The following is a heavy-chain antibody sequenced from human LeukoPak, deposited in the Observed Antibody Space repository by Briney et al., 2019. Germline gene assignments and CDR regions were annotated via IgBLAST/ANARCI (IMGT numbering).Heavy chain of an antibody. CDR2: IYYSGST. V-gene: IGHV4-61*01. Sequence: SQTLSLTCTVSGGSISSGSYYWSWIRQPPGKGLEWIGYIYYSGSTNYNPSLKSRVTISVDTSKNQFSLKLSSVTAADTAVYYCARGADGDSNYYYYYMDVWGKGTTVTISS. J-gene: IGHJ6*03. D-gene: IGHD2-15*01. CDR3: ARGADGDSNYYYYYMDV. CDR1: GGSISSGSYY.